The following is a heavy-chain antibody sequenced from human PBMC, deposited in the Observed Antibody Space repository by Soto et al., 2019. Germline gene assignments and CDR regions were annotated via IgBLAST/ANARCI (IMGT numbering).Heavy chain of an antibody. CDR3: ARDWMK. J-gene: IGHJ4*02. CDR1: GGSFSGYY. Sequence: QVQLQQWGAGLLKPSETLSLTCGVCGGSFSGYYWTWIRQPPGKGLEWVGEITHSGSTNYNPSLESRVSISIDTSQNHFSLKLTSVTAADTAVYYCARDWMKWGQGTLVTVSS. V-gene: IGHV4-34*02. D-gene: IGHD2-2*03. CDR2: ITHSGST.